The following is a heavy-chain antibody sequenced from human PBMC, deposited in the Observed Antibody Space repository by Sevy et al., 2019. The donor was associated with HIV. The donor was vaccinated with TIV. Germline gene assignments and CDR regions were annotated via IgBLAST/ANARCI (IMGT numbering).Heavy chain of an antibody. V-gene: IGHV3-23*01. Sequence: GGSLRLSCAASGFGFSSHAMSWVRQAPGKGLEWVSAIRSTGDSTYYADSVKGRFTISRDNSKNTVYVEMTSLRADDTAIYYCAKDRKNSGSYPYYYYYGMDVWGQGTTVTVSS. D-gene: IGHD1-26*01. CDR2: IRSTGDST. CDR1: GFGFSSHA. CDR3: AKDRKNSGSYPYYYYYGMDV. J-gene: IGHJ6*02.